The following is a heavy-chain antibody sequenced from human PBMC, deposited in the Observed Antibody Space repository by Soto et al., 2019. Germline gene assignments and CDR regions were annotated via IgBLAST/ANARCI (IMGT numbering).Heavy chain of an antibody. D-gene: IGHD2-15*01. CDR3: TKSSVHCSGGSCFDF. Sequence: GGSLRLSCAASGFTFSSYAMSWVRQAPGKRLEWLSLISGSGATTYYADSVKGRFIVSRDKSTNTVYLQMNSLRADDTALYYCTKSSVHCSGGSCFDFWGQGTLVTESS. CDR2: ISGSGATT. J-gene: IGHJ5*01. V-gene: IGHV3-23*01. CDR1: GFTFSSYA.